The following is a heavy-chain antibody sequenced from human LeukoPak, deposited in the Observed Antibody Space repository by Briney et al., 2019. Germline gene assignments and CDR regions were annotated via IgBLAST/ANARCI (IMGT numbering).Heavy chain of an antibody. J-gene: IGHJ6*03. Sequence: SETLSLTCTVSGGSISRYYWSWIRQHPGNGLEWIGYISYAGSTTYNSSLKSRVTISLDTSQNQFSLKLSSVTAADTAVYYCARVPIGGSMVRGVIPPYYYYMDVWGKGTTVTVSS. CDR3: ARVPIGGSMVRGVIPPYYYYMDV. V-gene: IGHV4-59*01. CDR1: GGSISRYY. D-gene: IGHD3-10*01. CDR2: ISYAGST.